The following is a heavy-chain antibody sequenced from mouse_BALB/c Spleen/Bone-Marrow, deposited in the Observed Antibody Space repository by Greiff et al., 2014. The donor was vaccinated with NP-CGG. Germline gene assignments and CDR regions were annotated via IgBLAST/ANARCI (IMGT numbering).Heavy chain of an antibody. CDR2: IYPGSGNT. D-gene: IGHD2-10*02. CDR1: GYTFTDYY. Sequence: VKVVESGAELVRPGASVKLSCKASGYTFTDYYINWVKQRTGRGLEWIGEIYPGSGNTYYNEKFKGKATLTADKSSSTAYMQLSSLTSEDSAVYFCARREYGNGGFAYWGQGTLVTVSA. V-gene: IGHV1-77*01. J-gene: IGHJ3*01. CDR3: ARREYGNGGFAY.